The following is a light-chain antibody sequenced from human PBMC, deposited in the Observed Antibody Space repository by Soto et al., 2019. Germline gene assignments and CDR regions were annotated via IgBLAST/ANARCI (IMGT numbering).Light chain of an antibody. CDR2: GAS. J-gene: IGKJ5*01. Sequence: EIVMTQSPATLSVSPGERATLSCRASQSVGSNLAWYQQKAGQAPRLLIYGASTRATGIPARFSGSGSGTEFTLTISSLQSEDFAVYFCQQYNKWPITFGQGTRLEI. CDR3: QQYNKWPIT. V-gene: IGKV3-15*01. CDR1: QSVGSN.